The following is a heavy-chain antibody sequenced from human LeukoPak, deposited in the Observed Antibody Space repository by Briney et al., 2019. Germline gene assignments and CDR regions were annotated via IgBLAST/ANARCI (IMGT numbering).Heavy chain of an antibody. CDR2: INHSGST. Sequence: PSETLSLTCAVYGGSFSGYYWSWIRQPPGKGLEWIGEINHSGSTNYNPSLKSRVTISVDTSKDQFSLKLSSVTAADTAVYYCARPMTTVTTEPGFDIWGQGTMVTVSS. CDR1: GGSFSGYY. D-gene: IGHD4-11*01. V-gene: IGHV4-34*01. CDR3: ARPMTTVTTEPGFDI. J-gene: IGHJ3*02.